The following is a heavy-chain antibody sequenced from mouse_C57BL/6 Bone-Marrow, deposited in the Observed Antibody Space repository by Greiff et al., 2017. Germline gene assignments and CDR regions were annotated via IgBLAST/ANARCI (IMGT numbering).Heavy chain of an antibody. J-gene: IGHJ3*01. CDR1: GFNIKDDY. D-gene: IGHD4-1*01. V-gene: IGHV14-4*01. Sequence: DVQLQESGAELVRPGASVKLSCTASGFNIKDDYMHWVKQRPEQGLEWIGWIDPENGDTEYASKFQGKATITADTSSNTAYLQLSSLTSEDTAVYYCTKVGLTGPFAYWGQGTLVTVSA. CDR3: TKVGLTGPFAY. CDR2: IDPENGDT.